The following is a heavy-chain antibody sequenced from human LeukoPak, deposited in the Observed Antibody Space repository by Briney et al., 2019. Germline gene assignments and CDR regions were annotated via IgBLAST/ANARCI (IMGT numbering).Heavy chain of an antibody. D-gene: IGHD6-13*01. V-gene: IGHV3-30*02. Sequence: SGGSLRLSCAASGFTFSTYVMHWVRQAPGKGLEWVTFIRYDGNNKYYADSVKGRFTISRDNSKNTLYLQMNSLRAEGTAVYYCAKRLAAAGILDYWGQGTLVTVSS. CDR1: GFTFSTYV. CDR3: AKRLAAAGILDY. J-gene: IGHJ4*02. CDR2: IRYDGNNK.